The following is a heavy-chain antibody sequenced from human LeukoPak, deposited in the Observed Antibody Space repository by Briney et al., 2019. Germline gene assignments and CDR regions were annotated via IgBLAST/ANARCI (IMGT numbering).Heavy chain of an antibody. CDR3: ARSRRGTDAFDI. CDR2: ISAYNGNT. J-gene: IGHJ3*02. Sequence: ASVKVSCKASVYTFTSYGISWVRQAPGQGLEWMGWISAYNGNTNYAQKLQGRVTMTTDTSTSTAYMELRSVRSDDTAVYYCARSRRGTDAFDIWGQGTRVTVSS. V-gene: IGHV1-18*01. CDR1: VYTFTSYG. D-gene: IGHD3-16*01.